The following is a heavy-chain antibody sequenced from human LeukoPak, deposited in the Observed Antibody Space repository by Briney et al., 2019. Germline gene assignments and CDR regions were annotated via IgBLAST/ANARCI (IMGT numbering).Heavy chain of an antibody. CDR2: ISSSSSYI. V-gene: IGHV3-21*05. CDR1: GFTFSSYS. J-gene: IGHJ4*02. D-gene: IGHD2-15*01. Sequence: GGSLRLSCAASGFTFSSYSMSWIRQAPGKGLECISYISSSSSYINYADSVKGRFTISRDNAKNSLYLQMNSLRDEDTAVYYCARDRGYCIDCWGQGTLVTVSS. CDR3: ARDRGYCIDC.